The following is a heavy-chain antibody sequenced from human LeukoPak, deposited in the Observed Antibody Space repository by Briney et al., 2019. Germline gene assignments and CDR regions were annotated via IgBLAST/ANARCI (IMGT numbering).Heavy chain of an antibody. CDR1: GGTFSSNA. D-gene: IGHD5-12*01. CDR2: IIPIFGTA. J-gene: IGHJ6*03. CDR3: ARSFGSGYDYYYYFMDV. V-gene: IGHV1-69*06. Sequence: SVKVSCKASGGTFSSNAISWVRQAPGQGLEWMGWIIPIFGTANYAQKFQGRVTITADKSTSTAYMELSSLRSEDTAVHFCARSFGSGYDYYYYFMDVWGKGTTVTVSS.